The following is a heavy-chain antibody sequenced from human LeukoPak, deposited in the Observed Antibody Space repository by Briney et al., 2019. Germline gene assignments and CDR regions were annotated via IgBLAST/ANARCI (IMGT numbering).Heavy chain of an antibody. CDR2: INPKIDVT. J-gene: IGHJ4*02. CDR1: GYIFTGYY. Sequence: GASVTVSCKASGYIFTGYYIHWVRQAPEQGLEWMGWINPKIDVTNYAQKFQGRVTMTRDTSISTAYMDLSRLRSDDTAVYYCAREMDCRGGNCPFDYWGQGALVTVSS. D-gene: IGHD2-15*01. V-gene: IGHV1-2*02. CDR3: AREMDCRGGNCPFDY.